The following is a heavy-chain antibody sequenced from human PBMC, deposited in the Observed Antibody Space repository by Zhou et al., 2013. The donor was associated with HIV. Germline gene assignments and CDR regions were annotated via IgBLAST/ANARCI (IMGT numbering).Heavy chain of an antibody. V-gene: IGHV1-69*01. Sequence: QVQLVQSGAEVKKPGSSVKVSCKASGGTFSSYAISWVRQAPGQGLEWMGGIIPIFGTANYAQKFQGRVTITTDESTSTAYMELSSLRSEDTAVYYCARGVYGDLRPHVPNRKYYYYGMDVWGQGPRSPSP. CDR1: GGTFSSYA. D-gene: IGHD4-17*01. CDR3: ARGVYGDLRPHVPNRKYYYYGMDV. CDR2: IIPIFGTA. J-gene: IGHJ6*02.